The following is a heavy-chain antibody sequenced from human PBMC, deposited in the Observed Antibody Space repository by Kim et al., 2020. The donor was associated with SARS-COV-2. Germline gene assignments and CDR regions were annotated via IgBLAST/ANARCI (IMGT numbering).Heavy chain of an antibody. V-gene: IGHV3-53*01. CDR1: GFTVSSNY. CDR2: IYSGGST. D-gene: IGHD3-22*01. J-gene: IGHJ4*02. Sequence: GGSLRLSCAASGFTVSSNYMSWVRQAPGKGLEWVSVIYSGGSTYYADSVKGRVTITRDNSKNTVYHQMSSLSGEDVAVYYCARESSGYSGLCYWGQGTLGTVSS. CDR3: ARESSGYSGLCY.